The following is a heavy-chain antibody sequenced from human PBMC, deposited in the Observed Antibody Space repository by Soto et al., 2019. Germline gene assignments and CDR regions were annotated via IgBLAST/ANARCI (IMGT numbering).Heavy chain of an antibody. J-gene: IGHJ6*02. CDR1: GFTFSSYA. D-gene: IGHD6-19*01. V-gene: IGHV3-21*01. CDR2: ISSSSSYI. Sequence: GGSLRLSCAASGFTFSSYAMSWVRQAPGKGLEWVSSISSSSSYIYYADSVKGRFTISRDNAKNSLYLQMNSLRAEDTAVYYCARDGRSSGWSPKTYYYYGMDVWGQGTTVTVSS. CDR3: ARDGRSSGWSPKTYYYYGMDV.